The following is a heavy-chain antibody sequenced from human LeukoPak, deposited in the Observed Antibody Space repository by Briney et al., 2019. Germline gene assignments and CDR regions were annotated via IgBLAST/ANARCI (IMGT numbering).Heavy chain of an antibody. CDR1: GFTFSDYS. D-gene: IGHD1-1*01. CDR2: IGISGNT. CDR3: ARDYNYAFDN. J-gene: IGHJ4*02. Sequence: GGSLRLSCAASGFTFSDYSMNWVRQAPGKGLEWISCIGISGNTKYADSVKGRFTISGDSAKNSLYLQMNSLRVEDTAVYYCARDYNYAFDNWGQGTLVTVSS. V-gene: IGHV3-69-1*01.